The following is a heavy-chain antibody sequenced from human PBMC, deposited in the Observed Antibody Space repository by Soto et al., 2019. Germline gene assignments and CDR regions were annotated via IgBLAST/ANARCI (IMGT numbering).Heavy chain of an antibody. CDR3: ARGDSSGWYYWFDP. J-gene: IGHJ5*02. D-gene: IGHD6-19*01. CDR1: GYTFTSYD. CDR2: MNPNSGNT. Sequence: GASVKVSCKASGYTFTSYDINWVRQATGQGLEWMGWMNPNSGNTGYAQKFQGRVTMTRNTSISTAYMELSSLRSEDTAVYYCARGDSSGWYYWFDPWGQGTLVTVSS. V-gene: IGHV1-8*01.